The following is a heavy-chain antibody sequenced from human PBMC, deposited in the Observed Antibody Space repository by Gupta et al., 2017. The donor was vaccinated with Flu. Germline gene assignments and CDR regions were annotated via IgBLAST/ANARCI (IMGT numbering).Heavy chain of an antibody. J-gene: IGHJ4*02. CDR2: ITARGDTT. CDR3: ARGPFAVVTAPDY. Sequence: EVHLVESGGAVVTPGGSLSLSCVASGFTFSDSGMHWVRQAPGKGLEYVSAITARGDTTYYTDSVKGRFTISRDNFKNTLYLQMDNLRPEDLAVYYCARGPFAVVTAPDYWGRGTLVTVSS. CDR1: GFTFSDSG. V-gene: IGHV3-64*07. D-gene: IGHD2-21*02.